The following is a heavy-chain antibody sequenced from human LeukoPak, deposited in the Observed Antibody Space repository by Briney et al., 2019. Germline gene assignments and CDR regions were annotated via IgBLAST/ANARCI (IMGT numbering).Heavy chain of an antibody. CDR3: ARVGDYGSGFDF. D-gene: IGHD3-10*01. Sequence: GGTLRLSCAASGFTFSNSGMNWVRQAPGKGLVWVSRFLSDGSRTTYADSVKGRFTISGDNAKNTLYLQMNSLRAEDTAVYYCARVGDYGSGFDFWGQGTLVTVSS. J-gene: IGHJ4*02. CDR2: FLSDGSRT. CDR1: GFTFSNSG. V-gene: IGHV3-74*01.